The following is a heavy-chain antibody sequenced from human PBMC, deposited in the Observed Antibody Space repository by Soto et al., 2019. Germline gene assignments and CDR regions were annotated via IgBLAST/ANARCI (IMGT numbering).Heavy chain of an antibody. D-gene: IGHD3-22*01. Sequence: QVQLQESGPGLVKPSQTLSLTCTVSGGSISSGGYYWSWIRQHPGKGLEWIGYIYYSGSTYYNTSLKSRVTLSVDTSKNQFSLKLSSVTAADTAVYYCARFSFITMIVGNFDYWGQGTLVTVSS. CDR1: GGSISSGGYY. CDR3: ARFSFITMIVGNFDY. V-gene: IGHV4-31*03. CDR2: IYYSGST. J-gene: IGHJ4*02.